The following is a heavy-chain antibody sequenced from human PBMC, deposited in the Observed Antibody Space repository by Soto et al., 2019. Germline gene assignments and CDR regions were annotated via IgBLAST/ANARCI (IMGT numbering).Heavy chain of an antibody. CDR1: GFTFSSYA. CDR2: ISYDGSNK. D-gene: IGHD2-2*01. Sequence: PGGSLRLSCAASGFTFSSYAMHWVRQAPGKGLEWVAVISYDGSNKYYADSVKGRFTISRDNSKNTLYLQMNSLRAEDTAVYYWARNPPPPARQQGFDYGGRGTLVPV. CDR3: ARNPPPPARQQGFDY. V-gene: IGHV3-30-3*01. J-gene: IGHJ4*02.